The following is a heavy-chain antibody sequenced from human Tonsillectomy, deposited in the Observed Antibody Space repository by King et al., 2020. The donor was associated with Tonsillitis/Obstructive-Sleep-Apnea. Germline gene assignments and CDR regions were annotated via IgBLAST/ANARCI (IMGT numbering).Heavy chain of an antibody. Sequence: VQLVQSGGVVVQPGGSLRLSCAASGFTFDDYTMHWVRQAPGKGLEWVSLIRWDGGSTYYADSVKGRFTISRDNSKNYLYLQMNSLRTEDTALYYCATDVGAGGGRFLEWRVPYYYYSYYMDVWGKGTTVTVSS. J-gene: IGHJ6*03. D-gene: IGHD3-3*01. CDR1: GFTFDDYT. CDR3: ATDVGAGGGRFLEWRVPYYYYSYYMDV. V-gene: IGHV3-43*01. CDR2: IRWDGGST.